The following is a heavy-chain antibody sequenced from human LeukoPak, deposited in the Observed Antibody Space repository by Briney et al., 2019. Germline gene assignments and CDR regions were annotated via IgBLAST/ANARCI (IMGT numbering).Heavy chain of an antibody. CDR3: ARGDYGSHCDY. J-gene: IGHJ4*02. Sequence: PSETLSLTCAVSGGSISSSNWWSWVRQPPGKGLEWIGEIYHSGSTNYNPSLKSRVTISVGKSKNQFSLKLSSVTAADTAVYYCARGDYGSHCDYWGQGTLVTVSS. CDR1: GGSISSSNW. V-gene: IGHV4-4*02. D-gene: IGHD4-17*01. CDR2: IYHSGST.